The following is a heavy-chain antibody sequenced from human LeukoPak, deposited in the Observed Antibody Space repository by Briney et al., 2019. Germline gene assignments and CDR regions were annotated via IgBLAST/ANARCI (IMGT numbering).Heavy chain of an antibody. Sequence: SQTLSLTCAISGDSVSNDNAVWNWIRQSPSRGLEWLGRTYYRSRWNYDYAGSVKGRMTINPDTSKNQFSLQLNSVAPEDTALYYCARGLMATVFDPWGQGTLVTVSS. CDR3: ARGLMATVFDP. D-gene: IGHD5-24*01. V-gene: IGHV6-1*01. CDR1: GDSVSNDNAV. J-gene: IGHJ5*02. CDR2: TYYRSRWNY.